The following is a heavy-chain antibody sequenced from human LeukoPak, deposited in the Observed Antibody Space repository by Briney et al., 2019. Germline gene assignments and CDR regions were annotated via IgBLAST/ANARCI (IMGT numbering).Heavy chain of an antibody. CDR3: ARDSPYSGYDYYYYYMDV. CDR2: IYTSGST. Sequence: PSETLSLTCTVSGGSISSYYWSWIRQPAGKGLEWIGRIYTSGSTNYNPSLKSRVTMSVDTSKNLFSLKLSSVTAADTAVYYCARDSPYSGYDYYYYYMDVWGKGTTVTVSS. CDR1: GGSISSYY. V-gene: IGHV4-4*07. J-gene: IGHJ6*03. D-gene: IGHD5-12*01.